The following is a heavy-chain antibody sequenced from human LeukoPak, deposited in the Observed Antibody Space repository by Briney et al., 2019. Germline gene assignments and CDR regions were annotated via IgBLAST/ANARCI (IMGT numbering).Heavy chain of an antibody. V-gene: IGHV1-69*06. J-gene: IGHJ4*02. Sequence: EASVKVPCKASGGTFSSYAISWVRQAPGQGLEWMGGIIPIFGTANYAQKFQGRVTITADKSTSTAYMELSSLRSEDTAVYYCARHQRDVLRYFDFQGWGQGTLVTVSS. CDR1: GGTFSSYA. CDR3: ARHQRDVLRYFDFQG. D-gene: IGHD3-9*01. CDR2: IIPIFGTA.